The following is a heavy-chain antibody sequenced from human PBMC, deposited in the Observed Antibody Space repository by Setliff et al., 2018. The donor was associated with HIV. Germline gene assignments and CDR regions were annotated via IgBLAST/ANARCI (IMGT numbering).Heavy chain of an antibody. CDR1: GYSFTDYP. D-gene: IGHD5-12*01. Sequence: RASVKVSCKASGYSFTDYPLHWVRQVPGHGLEWMGWINPNSGGTNYAQRFQGRVTMTRDTSISTAYMELRSLMSDDTAVYYCARGGYDPLRYFDLWGRGTLVTVS. J-gene: IGHJ2*01. CDR2: INPNSGGT. CDR3: ARGGYDPLRYFDL. V-gene: IGHV1-2*02.